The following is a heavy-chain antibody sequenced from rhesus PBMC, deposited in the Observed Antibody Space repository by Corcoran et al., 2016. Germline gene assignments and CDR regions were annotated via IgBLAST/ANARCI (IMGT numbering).Heavy chain of an antibody. CDR3: ARIPYYYSGSYSYY. V-gene: IGHV4S7*01. CDR2: IHGSSGST. Sequence: QVQLQESGPAVVKPSETLSLTCAVSGGSISSGYDWSWIRQSPGKGLEWIGYIHGSSGSTNYNPSLKSRVTISKDTSKNQFSLKLSSMTTADTAVYYCARIPYYYSGSYSYYWGQGVLVTVSS. J-gene: IGHJ4*01. D-gene: IGHD3-16*01. CDR1: GGSISSGYD.